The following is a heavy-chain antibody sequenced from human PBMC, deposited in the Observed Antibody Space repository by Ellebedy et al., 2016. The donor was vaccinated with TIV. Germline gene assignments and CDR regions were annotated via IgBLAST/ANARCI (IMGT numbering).Heavy chain of an antibody. D-gene: IGHD2-15*01. CDR3: ARDRTHPGAASD. CDR2: MNPNSGNT. Sequence: ASVKVSXXASGYTFTSYDINWVRQATGQGLEWMGWMNPNSGNTGYAQKFQGRVTMTRNTSISTAYMELRSLRSDDTAVYYCARDRTHPGAASDWGQGTLVTVSS. J-gene: IGHJ4*02. V-gene: IGHV1-8*01. CDR1: GYTFTSYD.